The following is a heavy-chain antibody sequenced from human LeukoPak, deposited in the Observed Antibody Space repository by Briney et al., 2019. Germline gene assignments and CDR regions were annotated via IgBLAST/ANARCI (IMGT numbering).Heavy chain of an antibody. CDR3: AREVSGSSFFDH. CDR2: IYSGGST. CDR1: GFTVSSYY. D-gene: IGHD2-15*01. Sequence: GGSLRLSCAASGFTVSSYYMSWVRQAPGKGLEWVSVIYSGGSTSYADSVKGRFTLSRDNSKNTLCLEMNSLRAADTAVYYCAREVSGSSFFDHWGQGTLVTVSS. V-gene: IGHV3-53*01. J-gene: IGHJ4*02.